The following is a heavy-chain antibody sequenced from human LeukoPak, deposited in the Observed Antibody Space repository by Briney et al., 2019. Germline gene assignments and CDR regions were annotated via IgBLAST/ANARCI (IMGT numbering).Heavy chain of an antibody. D-gene: IGHD3-9*01. CDR1: GGTSSSYA. V-gene: IGHV1-69*05. CDR2: IIPIFGTA. J-gene: IGHJ4*02. Sequence: GASVKVSCKASGGTSSSYAISWVRQAPGQGLEWMGGIIPIFGTANYAQKFQGRVTITTDESTSTAYMELSSLRSEDTAVYYCARDPHHYDILTGSTSGGFDYWGQGTLVTVSS. CDR3: ARDPHHYDILTGSTSGGFDY.